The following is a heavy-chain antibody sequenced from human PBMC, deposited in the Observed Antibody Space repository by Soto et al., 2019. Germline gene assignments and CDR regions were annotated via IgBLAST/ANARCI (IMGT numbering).Heavy chain of an antibody. CDR3: ARERLVSNWFDP. Sequence: ASETLSLTCTVSGGSISSGDYYWSWIRQPPGKGLEWIGYIYYSGSTYYNPSLKSRVTISVDTSKNQFSLKLSSVTAADTAMYYCARERLVSNWFDPWGQGTLVTVSS. D-gene: IGHD6-6*01. J-gene: IGHJ5*02. V-gene: IGHV4-30-4*01. CDR2: IYYSGST. CDR1: GGSISSGDYY.